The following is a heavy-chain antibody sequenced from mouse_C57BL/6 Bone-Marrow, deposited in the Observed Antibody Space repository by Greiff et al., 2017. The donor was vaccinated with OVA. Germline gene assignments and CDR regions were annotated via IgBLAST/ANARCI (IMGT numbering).Heavy chain of an antibody. V-gene: IGHV5-16*01. CDR1: GFTFSDYY. CDR3: ARDYGNSYWYFDV. Sequence: EVKLVESEGGLVQPGSSMKLSCTASGFTFSDYYMAWVRQVPEKGLEWVANINYDGSSTYYLDSLKSRFIISRDNAKNILYLQMSSLKSEDTATYYGARDYGNSYWYFDVWGTGTTVTVSS. CDR2: INYDGSST. D-gene: IGHD2-1*01. J-gene: IGHJ1*03.